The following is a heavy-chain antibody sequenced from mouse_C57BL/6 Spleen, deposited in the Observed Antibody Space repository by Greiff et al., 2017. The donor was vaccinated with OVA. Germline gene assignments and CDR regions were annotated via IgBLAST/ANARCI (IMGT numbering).Heavy chain of an antibody. V-gene: IGHV10-3*01. D-gene: IGHD2-10*02. J-gene: IGHJ1*03. CDR2: IRSKSSNYAT. Sequence: EVKLVESGGGLVQPKGSLKLSCAASGFTFNTYAMHWVRQAPGKGLEWVASIRSKSSNYATYYADSVKDRFTISRDDSQSMLYLQMNNMKTEDTAMYYCVRDSIWYFDVWGTGTTVTVSS. CDR3: VRDSIWYFDV. CDR1: GFTFNTYA.